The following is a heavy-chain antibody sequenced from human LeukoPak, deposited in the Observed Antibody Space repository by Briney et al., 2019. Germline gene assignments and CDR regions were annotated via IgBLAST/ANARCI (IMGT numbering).Heavy chain of an antibody. V-gene: IGHV3-23*01. CDR2: ITGSGGST. D-gene: IGHD3-10*01. CDR3: AKDNTVIRGIIYYGMDV. CDR1: GFTFSSYD. J-gene: IGHJ6*02. Sequence: GGSLRPSCAASGFTFSSYDMNWVRQAPGKGLEWVSTITGSGGSTYYADSVTGRFTISRDNSKNTLYLQMNSLRAEDTAVYYCAKDNTVIRGIIYYGMDVWGQGTTVTVSS.